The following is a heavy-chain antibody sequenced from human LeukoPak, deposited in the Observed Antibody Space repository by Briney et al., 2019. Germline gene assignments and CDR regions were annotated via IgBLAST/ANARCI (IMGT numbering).Heavy chain of an antibody. Sequence: GGSLRLSCAASGFTFSSYAISWVRQAPGKGLEWVAGISYEATNKYYADSVKGRFTISRDISRNTLYLQMNSLRPEDTAMYYCARVPFGDEGYWGQGTLVTVSS. CDR2: ISYEATNK. J-gene: IGHJ4*02. CDR1: GFTFSSYA. CDR3: ARVPFGDEGY. D-gene: IGHD3-10*01. V-gene: IGHV3-30*19.